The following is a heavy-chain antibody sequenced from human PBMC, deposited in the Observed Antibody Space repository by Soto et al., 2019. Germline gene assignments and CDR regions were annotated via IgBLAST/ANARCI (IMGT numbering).Heavy chain of an antibody. D-gene: IGHD6-13*01. J-gene: IGHJ4*02. CDR2: IYHSGST. CDR1: GGSISSSNW. CDR3: VRGVDSSFDY. Sequence: SETLSLTCAVSGGSISSSNWWSWVRQPPGKGLEWIGEIYHSGSTNYNPSLKSRVTISVDKSKNQLSLQLNSVTPEDTAVYYCVRGVDSSFDYWGQGTLVTVSS. V-gene: IGHV4-4*02.